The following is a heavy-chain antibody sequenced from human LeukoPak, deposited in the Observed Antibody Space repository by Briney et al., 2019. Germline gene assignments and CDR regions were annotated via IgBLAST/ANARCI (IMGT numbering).Heavy chain of an antibody. CDR3: AKDRAPGVAAATHGVDY. J-gene: IGHJ4*02. CDR1: GFTFSSYA. V-gene: IGHV3-23*01. D-gene: IGHD2-15*01. Sequence: GGSLRLSCAAFGFTFSSYAMSWVRQAPGKGLEWVSAISGSGGSTYYADSVKGRFTISRDNSKNTLHLQMNSLRAEDTAVYYCAKDRAPGVAAATHGVDYWGQGTLVTVSS. CDR2: ISGSGGST.